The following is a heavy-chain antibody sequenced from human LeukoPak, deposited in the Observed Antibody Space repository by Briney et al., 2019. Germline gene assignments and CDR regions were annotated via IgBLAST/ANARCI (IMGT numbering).Heavy chain of an antibody. CDR2: IYTSGST. V-gene: IGHV4-61*02. Sequence: SETLSLTCTVSGGSISSGSYYWSWIRQPAGKGLEWIGRIYTSGSTNYNPSLKSRVTISVDTSKNQFSLKLSSVTAADTAVYYCARGRTYYYYMGVWGKGTTVTVSS. CDR3: ARGRTYYYYMGV. J-gene: IGHJ6*03. CDR1: GGSISSGSYY.